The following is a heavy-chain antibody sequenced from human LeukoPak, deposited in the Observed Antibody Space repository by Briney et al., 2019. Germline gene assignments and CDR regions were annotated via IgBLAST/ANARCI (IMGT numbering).Heavy chain of an antibody. CDR1: GYTFTGYY. CDR3: ASNRQLYYYYYYMDV. V-gene: IGHV1-2*02. D-gene: IGHD1-14*01. J-gene: IGHJ6*03. CDR2: INPNSGGT. Sequence: GASVNVSCKASGYTFTGYYMHWVRQAPGQGLEWMGWINPNSGGTNYAQKFQGRVTMTRDTSISTAYMELSRLRSDDTAVYYCASNRQLYYYYYYMDVWGKGTTVTVSS.